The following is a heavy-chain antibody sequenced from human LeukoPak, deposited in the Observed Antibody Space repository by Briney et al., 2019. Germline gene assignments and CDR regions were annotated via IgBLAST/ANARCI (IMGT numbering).Heavy chain of an antibody. V-gene: IGHV4-39*01. D-gene: IGHD3-22*01. J-gene: IGHJ4*02. CDR1: GGSISSSSYY. CDR3: ARPNYYYDSSGYYYQYLDY. CDR2: IYYSRST. Sequence: SETLSLTCTVSGGSISSSSYYWGWIRQPPGKGLEWIGSIYYSRSTYYNPSLKSRVTISVDTSKNQFSLKLSSVTAADTAVYYCARPNYYYDSSGYYYQYLDYWGQGTLVTVSS.